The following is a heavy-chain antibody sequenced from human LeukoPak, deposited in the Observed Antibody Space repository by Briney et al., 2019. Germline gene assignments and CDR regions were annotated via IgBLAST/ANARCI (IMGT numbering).Heavy chain of an antibody. Sequence: GGSLRLSCAASGFTFSSYEMNWVRQAPGKGLEWVSSISSSSYIYYADSVKGRFTISRDNAKNSLYLQMNSLRAEDTAVYYCASLIMQPSDDAFDIWGQGTMVTVSS. CDR1: GFTFSSYE. CDR2: ISSSSYI. V-gene: IGHV3-21*01. D-gene: IGHD3-16*01. J-gene: IGHJ3*02. CDR3: ASLIMQPSDDAFDI.